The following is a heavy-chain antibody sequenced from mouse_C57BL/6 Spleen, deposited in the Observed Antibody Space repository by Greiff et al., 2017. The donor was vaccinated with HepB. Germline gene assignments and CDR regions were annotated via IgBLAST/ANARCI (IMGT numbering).Heavy chain of an antibody. CDR1: GYTFTSYW. Sequence: QVHVKQPGAELVKPGASVKLSCKASGYTFTSYWMQWVKQRPGQGLEWIGEIDPSDSYTNYNQKFKGKATLTVDTSSSTAYMQLSSLTSEDSAVYYCAELGRGFAYWGQGTLVTVSA. J-gene: IGHJ3*01. V-gene: IGHV1-50*01. CDR2: IDPSDSYT. CDR3: AELGRGFAY. D-gene: IGHD4-1*01.